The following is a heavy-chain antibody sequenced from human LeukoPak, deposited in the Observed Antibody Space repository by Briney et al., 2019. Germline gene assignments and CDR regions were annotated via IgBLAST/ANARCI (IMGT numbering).Heavy chain of an antibody. J-gene: IGHJ4*02. CDR1: GFTFDRFW. CDR2: IKLDGSEK. V-gene: IGHV3-7*02. CDR3: ARKHYYDSSGFFPPMDY. Sequence: GGSLRLSCVASGFTFDRFWMSWVRRAPGQGLEWVAMIKLDGSEKYYVDSVKGRFTISRDNAKNSLYLQMNSLRAEDTAVYYCARKHYYDSSGFFPPMDYWGQGTLVTVSS. D-gene: IGHD3-22*01.